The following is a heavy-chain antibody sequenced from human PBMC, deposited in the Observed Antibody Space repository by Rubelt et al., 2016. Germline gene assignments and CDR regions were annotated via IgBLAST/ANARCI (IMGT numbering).Heavy chain of an antibody. CDR1: GFTFSTYA. V-gene: IGHV3-23*01. Sequence: GGGLVQPGGSLRLSCAASGFTFSTYAMTWVRQAPGKGLEWVSGLSGSGVTPYYADSVKGRFTISRDNAKNTLYLQMNSLRAEDTAVYYCARDRNWFYAFDIWGQGTMVTVSS. CDR3: ARDRNWFYAFDI. D-gene: IGHD3-9*01. J-gene: IGHJ3*02. CDR2: LSGSGVTP.